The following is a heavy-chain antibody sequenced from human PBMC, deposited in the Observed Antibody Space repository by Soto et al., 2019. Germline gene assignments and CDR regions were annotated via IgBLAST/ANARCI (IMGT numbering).Heavy chain of an antibody. V-gene: IGHV1-69*02. CDR3: ARGIAAAEPPYYYYYMDV. CDR1: GYTFSSYT. CDR2: IIPILGIA. J-gene: IGHJ6*03. D-gene: IGHD6-13*01. Sequence: SVKVSCKASGYTFSSYTISWVRQAPGQGLEWMGRIIPILGIANYAQKFQGRVTITADKSTSTAYMELSSLRSEDTAVYYCARGIAAAEPPYYYYYMDVWGKGTTDTVSS.